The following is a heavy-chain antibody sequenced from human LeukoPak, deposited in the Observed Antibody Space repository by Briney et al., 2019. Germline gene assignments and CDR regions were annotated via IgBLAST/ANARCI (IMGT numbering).Heavy chain of an antibody. J-gene: IGHJ5*02. D-gene: IGHD6-13*01. CDR1: GGSFSGYY. V-gene: IGHV4-34*01. CDR3: ARRRGYSSSWYVPPYNWFDP. CDR2: INHSGST. Sequence: SETLSLTCAVYGGSFSGYYWSWIRQPPGKGLEWIGEINHSGSTNYNPSLKSRVTTSVDTSKNQFSLKLSSVTAADTAVYYCARRRGYSSSWYVPPYNWFDPWGQGTLVTVSS.